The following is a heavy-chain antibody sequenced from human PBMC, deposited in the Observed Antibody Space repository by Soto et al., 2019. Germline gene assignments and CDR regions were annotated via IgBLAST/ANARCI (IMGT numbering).Heavy chain of an antibody. CDR2: IKNKPENYAT. Sequence: GGSLRLSCAASGFTFSDYAIHWVRQASGKGLEWVGRIKNKPENYATEYAASVKDRFTISRDDSKNTAYLQMNSLRTEDTAVYYCTRLAFGSTWYGFDYWGQGTLVTVSS. CDR1: GFTFSDYA. V-gene: IGHV3-73*01. D-gene: IGHD6-13*01. J-gene: IGHJ4*02. CDR3: TRLAFGSTWYGFDY.